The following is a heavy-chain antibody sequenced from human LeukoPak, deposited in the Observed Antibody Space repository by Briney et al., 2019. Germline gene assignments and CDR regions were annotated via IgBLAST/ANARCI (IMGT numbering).Heavy chain of an antibody. Sequence: SETLPLTCTVSGGSISGYYWSWIRQPPGKGLEWIGYIYYSGSTNYNPSLKSRVTISVDTSKNQFSLKLSSVTAADTAVYYCARAGSSSWYNWFDPWGQGTLVTVSS. V-gene: IGHV4-59*01. CDR3: ARAGSSSWYNWFDP. CDR1: GGSISGYY. CDR2: IYYSGST. J-gene: IGHJ5*02. D-gene: IGHD6-13*01.